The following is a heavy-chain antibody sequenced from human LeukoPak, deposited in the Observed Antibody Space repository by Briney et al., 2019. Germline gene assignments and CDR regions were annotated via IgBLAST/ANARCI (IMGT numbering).Heavy chain of an antibody. D-gene: IGHD3-10*01. CDR1: GYTFTSYD. CDR2: MNPNSGNT. V-gene: IGHV1-8*01. CDR3: AMQNGSGSLYFDY. J-gene: IGHJ4*01. Sequence: ASVKVSCNASGYTFTSYDINWVRQATGQGLEWMGWMNPNSGNTGYAQKFQGRVTMTRNTSISTAYMELSSQRSENTAVYYCAMQNGSGSLYFDYRGPGTLVTVSS.